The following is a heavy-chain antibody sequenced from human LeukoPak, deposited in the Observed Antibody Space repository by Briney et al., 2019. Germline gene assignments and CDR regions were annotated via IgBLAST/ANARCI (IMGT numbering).Heavy chain of an antibody. V-gene: IGHV3-7*01. Sequence: GGSLILSCAASGFTFSSYWMSWVRQAPGKGLEWVANIKQDGSEKYYVDSVKGRFTISRDNAKNSLYLQMNSLRAEDTAVYYCARDPVSSWYTSEYFQHWGQGTLVTVSS. CDR3: ARDPVSSWYTSEYFQH. D-gene: IGHD6-13*01. CDR1: GFTFSSYW. J-gene: IGHJ1*01. CDR2: IKQDGSEK.